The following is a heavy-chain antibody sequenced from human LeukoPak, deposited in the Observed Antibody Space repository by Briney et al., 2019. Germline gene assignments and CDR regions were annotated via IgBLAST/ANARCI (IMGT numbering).Heavy chain of an antibody. CDR2: IYYSGST. CDR1: GGSISSYY. J-gene: IGHJ4*02. V-gene: IGHV4-59*08. Sequence: SETLSLTCTVSGGSISSYYWSWIRQPPGKGLEWIGYIYYSGSTNYNPSLKSRVTISVDTSKNQFSLKLSSVTAADTAVYYCARLGIAVGYSDYWGQGTLVTVSS. CDR3: ARLGIAVGYSDY. D-gene: IGHD6-19*01.